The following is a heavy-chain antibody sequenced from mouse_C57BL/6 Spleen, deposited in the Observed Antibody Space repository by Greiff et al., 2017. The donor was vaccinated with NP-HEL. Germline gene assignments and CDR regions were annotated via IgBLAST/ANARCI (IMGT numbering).Heavy chain of an antibody. CDR3: ARPHYYGSSWFAY. CDR1: GFTFSDYY. Sequence: DVMLVESGGGLVQPGGSLKLSCAASGFTFSDYYMYWVRQTPEKRLEWVAYISNGGGSTYYPDTVKGRFTISRDNAKNTLYLQMSRLKSEDTAMYYCARPHYYGSSWFAYWGQGTLVTVSA. D-gene: IGHD1-1*01. V-gene: IGHV5-12*01. CDR2: ISNGGGST. J-gene: IGHJ3*01.